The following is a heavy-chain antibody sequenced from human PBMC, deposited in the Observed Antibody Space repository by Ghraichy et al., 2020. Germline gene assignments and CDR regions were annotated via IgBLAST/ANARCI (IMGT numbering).Heavy chain of an antibody. V-gene: IGHV3-30*04. Sequence: GESLNISCAASGFTFSNYPMHWVRQAPGKGLEWVAVISYDGSNKSYADSVKGRFTISRDNSKNTLYLQMNTLRPEDTAVYYCATNIAVAGTPTFDYWGQGTLVTVSS. CDR2: ISYDGSNK. CDR1: GFTFSNYP. D-gene: IGHD6-19*01. J-gene: IGHJ4*02. CDR3: ATNIAVAGTPTFDY.